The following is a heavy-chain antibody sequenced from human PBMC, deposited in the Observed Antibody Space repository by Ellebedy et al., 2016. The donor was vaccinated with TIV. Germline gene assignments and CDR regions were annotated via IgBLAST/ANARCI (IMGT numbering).Heavy chain of an antibody. D-gene: IGHD2-2*01. J-gene: IGHJ6*02. CDR1: GGSISSYY. CDR2: IYYSGST. CDR3: ARVVVPAAGYYYYGMDV. V-gene: IGHV4-59*01. Sequence: SETLSLXXTVSGGSISSYYWSWIRQPPGKGLEWIGYIYYSGSTNYNPSLKSRVTISVDTSKNQFSLKLSSVTAADTAVYYCARVVVPAAGYYYYGMDVWGQGTTVTVSS.